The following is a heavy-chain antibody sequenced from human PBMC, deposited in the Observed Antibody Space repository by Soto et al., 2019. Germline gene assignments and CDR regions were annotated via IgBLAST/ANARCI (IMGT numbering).Heavy chain of an antibody. CDR3: ARCRVLGFYYYYYGMDV. V-gene: IGHV4-34*01. CDR2: INHSGST. D-gene: IGHD7-27*01. Sequence: TSETLSLTCAVYGGSFSGYYWSWIRQPPGKGLEWIGEINHSGSTNYNPSLKSRVTISVDTSKNQFSLKLSSVTAADTAVYYCARCRVLGFYYYYYGMDVWGQGTTVTVSS. CDR1: GGSFSGYY. J-gene: IGHJ6*02.